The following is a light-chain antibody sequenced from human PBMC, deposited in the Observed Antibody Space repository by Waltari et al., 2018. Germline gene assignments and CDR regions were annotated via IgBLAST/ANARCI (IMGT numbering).Light chain of an antibody. Sequence: QSVLTQPRSVSGSPGQSVAISCTGTSSDVGGYDDVSWYQQYPGKAPKVMIYGVYKRPSGVPDRFSGSKSGNTASLSISGLQAEDEADYYCCSYANSKWVFGGGTKLTVL. CDR2: GVY. CDR3: CSYANSKWV. V-gene: IGLV2-11*01. J-gene: IGLJ3*02. CDR1: SSDVGGYDD.